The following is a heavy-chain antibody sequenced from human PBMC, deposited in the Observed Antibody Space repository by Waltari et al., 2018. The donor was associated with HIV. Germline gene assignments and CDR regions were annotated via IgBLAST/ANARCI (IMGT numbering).Heavy chain of an antibody. J-gene: IGHJ6*02. CDR2: IYSGGST. V-gene: IGHV3-66*01. CDR1: GLTVSRHS. Sequence: EVQLVESGGGLGQPGGSMSISCTASGLTVSRHSMIWLDQAPGKVLEWVSVIYSGGSTYYADSVKGRFTISRDNSKNTLYLQMNSLRAEDTAVYYCARDWAHSSSWSRYYYHGMDVWGQGTTVTVSS. D-gene: IGHD6-13*01. CDR3: ARDWAHSSSWSRYYYHGMDV.